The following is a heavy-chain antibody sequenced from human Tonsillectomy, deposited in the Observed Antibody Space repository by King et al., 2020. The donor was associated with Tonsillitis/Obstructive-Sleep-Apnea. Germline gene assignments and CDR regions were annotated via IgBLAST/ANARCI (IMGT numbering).Heavy chain of an antibody. V-gene: IGHV3-30*01. Sequence: VQLVESGGGVVQPGRSLRLSCAASGFTFSSYAMHWVRQAPGKGLEWVAVISYDGSNKYYADSVKGRFTISRDNSKNTLYLQMNSQRAEDTAVYYCARDWGSGSGSYYDPYFDYWGQGTLVTVSS. CDR3: ARDWGSGSGSYYDPYFDY. CDR1: GFTFSSYA. CDR2: ISYDGSNK. D-gene: IGHD3-10*01. J-gene: IGHJ4*02.